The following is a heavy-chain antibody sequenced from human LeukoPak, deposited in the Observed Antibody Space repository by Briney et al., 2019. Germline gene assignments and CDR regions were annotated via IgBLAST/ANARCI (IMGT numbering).Heavy chain of an antibody. D-gene: IGHD5-18*01. Sequence: GGSLRLSCAASGFTFSDYYMSWIRQAPGKGLEWISYISSSTGSVYYADSLRGRFTISRDNAKNSLYLQMNSLRAEDTAVYYCARVRGDTAPHDHWGQGTLVTVSS. CDR1: GFTFSDYY. CDR2: ISSSTGSV. V-gene: IGHV3-11*01. CDR3: ARVRGDTAPHDH. J-gene: IGHJ4*02.